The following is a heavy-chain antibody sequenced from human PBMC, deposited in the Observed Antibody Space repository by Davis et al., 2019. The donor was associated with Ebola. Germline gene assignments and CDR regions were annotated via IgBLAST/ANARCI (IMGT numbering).Heavy chain of an antibody. J-gene: IGHJ4*02. V-gene: IGHV3-20*01. D-gene: IGHD6-19*01. CDR1: GFTFDDYG. CDR3: ARSSTPWDSSGWQYYFDY. Sequence: GESLKISCAASGFTFDDYGMSWVRQAPGKGLEWVSGINWNGGSTGYADSVKGRFTISRDNAKNPLYLQMNSLRAEDTALYHCARSSTPWDSSGWQYYFDYWGQGTLVTVSS. CDR2: INWNGGST.